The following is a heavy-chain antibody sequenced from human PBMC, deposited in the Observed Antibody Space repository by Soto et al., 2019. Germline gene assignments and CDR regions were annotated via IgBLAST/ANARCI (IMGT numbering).Heavy chain of an antibody. D-gene: IGHD3-3*01. CDR3: GGGGGVGVAGSAAFDM. J-gene: IGHJ3*02. Sequence: QLHLVQSGAVVKKPGASVTVSCSASGYPVTAYYMHWVRQAPGRGLEWMGGINPATGAAKYTQTFQGRVNMTRNTSTGTVCMELSGRTSEGTAVFYYGGGGGVGVAGSAAFDMWGQGTLVTVSS. CDR2: INPATGAA. CDR1: GYPVTAYY. V-gene: IGHV1-2*02.